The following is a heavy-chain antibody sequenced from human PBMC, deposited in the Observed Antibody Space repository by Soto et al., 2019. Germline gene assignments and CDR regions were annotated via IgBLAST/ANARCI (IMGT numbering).Heavy chain of an antibody. J-gene: IGHJ5*02. D-gene: IGHD3-9*01. CDR2: INHSGST. V-gene: IGHV4-34*01. CDR3: ARGHTSEYDILTGYYWFDP. CDR1: GGSFSGYY. Sequence: SETLSLTCAVYGGSFSGYYWSWIRQPPGKGLEWIGEINHSGSTNYNPSLKSRVTISVDTSKNQFSLKLSSVTAADTAVYYCARGHTSEYDILTGYYWFDPWGQGTLVTVSS.